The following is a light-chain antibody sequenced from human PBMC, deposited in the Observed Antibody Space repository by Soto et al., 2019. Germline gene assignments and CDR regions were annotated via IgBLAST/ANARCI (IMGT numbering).Light chain of an antibody. CDR1: QSVSSY. Sequence: EIVLTQSPATLSLSPGERATLSCRASQSVSSYLAWYQQKPGQAPRLLIYAASNRATGIPDRFSGSGSGTDFSLTISRLEPEDFAVYYCQQYSSSPYTFGQGTKLEIK. J-gene: IGKJ2*01. CDR3: QQYSSSPYT. CDR2: AAS. V-gene: IGKV3-20*01.